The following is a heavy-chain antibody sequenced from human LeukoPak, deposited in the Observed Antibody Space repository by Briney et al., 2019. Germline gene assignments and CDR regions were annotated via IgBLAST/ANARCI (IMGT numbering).Heavy chain of an antibody. V-gene: IGHV1-18*01. Sequence: ASVKVSCKASGYTFTSYGISWVRQAPGQGLEWMGWISAYNGNTNYAQKLQGRVTMTTDTSTSTAYMELRSLRSDDTAVCYCARVSRPSRGHDGYTYDYWGQGTLVTVSS. CDR1: GYTFTSYG. J-gene: IGHJ4*02. D-gene: IGHD5-24*01. CDR3: ARVSRPSRGHDGYTYDY. CDR2: ISAYNGNT.